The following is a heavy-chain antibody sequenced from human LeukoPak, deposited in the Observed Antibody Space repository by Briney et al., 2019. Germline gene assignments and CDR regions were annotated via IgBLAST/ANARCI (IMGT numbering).Heavy chain of an antibody. CDR1: GLIVSNSY. Sequence: GGSLRLSCAASGLIVSNSYMTWLRQAPGKGLEWVSITYSGGTTYYADSVKGRFTISRDNSKNTLNLQMDSLRAEDTAVYYCARAVGSNYGYMSWGQGTLVTVSS. CDR2: TYSGGTT. V-gene: IGHV3-53*01. D-gene: IGHD5-18*01. CDR3: ARAVGSNYGYMS. J-gene: IGHJ5*02.